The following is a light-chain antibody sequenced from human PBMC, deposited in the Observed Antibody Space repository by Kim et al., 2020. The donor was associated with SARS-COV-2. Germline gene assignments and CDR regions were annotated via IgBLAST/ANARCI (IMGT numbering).Light chain of an antibody. V-gene: IGLV3-1*01. CDR3: QAWDSSTHWV. CDR1: KLGDKY. CDR2: QDS. J-gene: IGLJ3*02. Sequence: SYELTQPPSVSVSPGQTASITCSGDKLGDKYARWYQQKPGQSPVLVIYQDSKRPSGIPERFSGSNSGNTATLTISGTQAMDEADYYCQAWDSSTHWVFGGGTQLTVL.